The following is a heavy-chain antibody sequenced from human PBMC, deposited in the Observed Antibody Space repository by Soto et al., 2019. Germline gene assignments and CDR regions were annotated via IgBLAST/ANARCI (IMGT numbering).Heavy chain of an antibody. V-gene: IGHV4-39*01. CDR3: GRLEGLATISYYFDY. CDR1: GGSVSRSSYY. D-gene: IGHD3-9*01. CDR2: VYYSGST. Sequence: SDTLSLTCTVSGGSVSRSSYYWGWVRQPPGKGLEWIGSVYYSGSTYYNPSLESRVTISVDKSKNQFSLKLMSLSAADTAVYYCGRLEGLATISYYFDYWGQGALVTVSS. J-gene: IGHJ4*02.